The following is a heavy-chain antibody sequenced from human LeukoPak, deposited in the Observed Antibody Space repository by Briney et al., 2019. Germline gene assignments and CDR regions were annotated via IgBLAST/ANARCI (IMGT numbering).Heavy chain of an antibody. CDR1: GFTFSNYD. CDR2: IGTAGDT. Sequence: GGSLRLSCAASGFTFSNYDMHWVRQATGKGLEWVSAIGTAGDTYSPGSVKGRFTISRENAKNSLYLQMDSLTAGDTAVYYCARGPAGGVLGPFDIWGQGTMVTVSS. CDR3: ARGPAGGVLGPFDI. D-gene: IGHD2-8*02. V-gene: IGHV3-13*01. J-gene: IGHJ3*02.